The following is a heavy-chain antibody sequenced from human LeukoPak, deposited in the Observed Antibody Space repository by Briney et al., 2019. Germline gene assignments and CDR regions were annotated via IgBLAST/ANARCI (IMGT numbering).Heavy chain of an antibody. CDR1: GFTFSNYW. V-gene: IGHV3-7*01. J-gene: IGHJ4*02. CDR3: ARDPSAGIAAAGGEFDY. CDR2: IKEAGSEK. D-gene: IGHD6-13*01. Sequence: PGGSLRLSCAASGFTFSNYWMSWVRQAPGKGLEFMANIKEAGSEKYCVDSVKGRFTISRDNSKNTLYLQMNSLRAEDTAVYYCARDPSAGIAAAGGEFDYWGQGTLVTVSS.